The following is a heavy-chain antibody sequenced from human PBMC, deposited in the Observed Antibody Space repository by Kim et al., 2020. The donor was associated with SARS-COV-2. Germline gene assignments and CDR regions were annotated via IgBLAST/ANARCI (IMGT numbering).Heavy chain of an antibody. D-gene: IGHD3-3*01. CDR3: AKRGGVFDFSSSSYIDY. CDR1: VFNFNYYG. J-gene: IGHJ4*01. Sequence: GGSLRLSCVVSVFNFNYYGMHWVRQTPGKGLEWVAGISYEGSNKFYADSLMGRFTISSDSSKNTLYLQMDSLTSEDTAIYYCAKRGGVFDFSSSSYIDY. V-gene: IGHV3-30*18. CDR2: ISYEGSNK.